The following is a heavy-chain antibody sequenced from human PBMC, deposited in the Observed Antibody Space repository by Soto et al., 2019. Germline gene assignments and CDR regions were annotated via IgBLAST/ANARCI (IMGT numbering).Heavy chain of an antibody. CDR3: AIKMDYYYGRGSGNGHGV. D-gene: IGHD3-10*01. CDR2: VNPKFGDT. Sequence: QVRLVQSGAEVKEPGYSARVSCEASGYTFTAYHIHWVRQAPGNGLEWMGWVNPKFGDTGSAQDFQGRVSMTSDMCISTAYMELRRLTSDDTAIYYCAIKMDYYYGRGSGNGHGVWGQGTTVTVFS. V-gene: IGHV1-2*02. J-gene: IGHJ6*02. CDR1: GYTFTAYH.